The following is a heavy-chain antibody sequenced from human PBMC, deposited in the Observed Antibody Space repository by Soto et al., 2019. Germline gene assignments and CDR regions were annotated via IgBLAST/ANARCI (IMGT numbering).Heavy chain of an antibody. D-gene: IGHD3-22*01. Sequence: VQLVESGGGLAKPGESLRLSCAASGFTFTDAWMSWVRQAPGKELEWVGRLISKVDGGIAEYAAPVRGRFAISTDASRDTFYLQMNSLKADDTAVYYCTTDTTFYIDSSGFLRRRFQSWGQGTLVTVSS. CDR2: LISKVDGGIA. J-gene: IGHJ5*02. CDR3: TTDTTFYIDSSGFLRRRFQS. CDR1: GFTFTDAW. V-gene: IGHV3-15*01.